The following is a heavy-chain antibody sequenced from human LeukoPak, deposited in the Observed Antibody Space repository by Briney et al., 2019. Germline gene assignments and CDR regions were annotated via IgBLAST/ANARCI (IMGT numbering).Heavy chain of an antibody. CDR2: IIPIFGTA. V-gene: IGHV1-69*13. CDR3: ARDWAGQLLDY. CDR1: GGTFSSYA. D-gene: IGHD3-10*01. Sequence: VASVKVSCKASGGTFSSYAISWVRQAPGQGLEWMGGIIPIFGTANYAQKFQGRVTITADESTSTAYMELSSLRSEDTAVYYCARDWAGQLLDYWGQGTLVTVSS. J-gene: IGHJ4*02.